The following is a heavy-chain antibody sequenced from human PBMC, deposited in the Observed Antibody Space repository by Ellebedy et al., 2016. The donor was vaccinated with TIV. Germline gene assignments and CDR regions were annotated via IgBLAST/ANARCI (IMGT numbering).Heavy chain of an antibody. CDR2: IKHDGSVK. J-gene: IGHJ4*02. CDR1: GFTLSSYW. Sequence: PGGSLRLSCAASGFTLSSYWLAWVRQASGKGLEWVASIKHDGSVKYYVDSVKGRFTISRDNAKNSLHLQMNSLTAEDTAVYYCARYDVSGYAIEYWGQGTLVTVSS. D-gene: IGHD3-22*01. V-gene: IGHV3-7*03. CDR3: ARYDVSGYAIEY.